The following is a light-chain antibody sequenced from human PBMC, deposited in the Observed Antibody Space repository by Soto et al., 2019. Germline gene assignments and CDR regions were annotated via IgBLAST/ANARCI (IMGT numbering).Light chain of an antibody. Sequence: AIQMTQSPSSLSASVGDRVTITCRASQGIRNDLGWYQQKPGKAPKLLIYAASSLLSGVPSRFSGSGSGTDFTLTISSLQPEAFATYYCLQDYNYPWTFGQGTKVEIK. CDR1: QGIRND. CDR3: LQDYNYPWT. CDR2: AAS. V-gene: IGKV1-6*01. J-gene: IGKJ1*01.